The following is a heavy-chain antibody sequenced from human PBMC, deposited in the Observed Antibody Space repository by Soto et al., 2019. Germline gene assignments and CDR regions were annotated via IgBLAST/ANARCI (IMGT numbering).Heavy chain of an antibody. J-gene: IGHJ4*02. V-gene: IGHV4-59*01. CDR3: ARGTGDSSGYYRPFDY. CDR2: IYYSGST. CDR1: AGSISSDY. Sequence: QVQLQESGPGLVKPSETLSLTCTVSAGSISSDYWSWIRQPPGKGLEWIGYIYYSGSTNYNPSLESRVTMSVDTPKNQFSLKITSMTAADTAVYYCARGTGDSSGYYRPFDYWGQGTLVTVSS. D-gene: IGHD3-22*01.